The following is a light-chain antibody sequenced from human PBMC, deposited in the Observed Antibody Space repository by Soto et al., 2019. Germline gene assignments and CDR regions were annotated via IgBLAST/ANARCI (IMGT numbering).Light chain of an antibody. V-gene: IGKV3-11*01. Sequence: EIVLTQSPATLSLSPGERATLSCRASQSVSNFLAWYQQKPGQAPRLLIYDASNRAAGIPARFSGSGSGTDFTLTISSLEPEDFAVYYCQQRSNWPPWTFGQGTKVEIK. CDR3: QQRSNWPPWT. CDR1: QSVSNF. J-gene: IGKJ1*01. CDR2: DAS.